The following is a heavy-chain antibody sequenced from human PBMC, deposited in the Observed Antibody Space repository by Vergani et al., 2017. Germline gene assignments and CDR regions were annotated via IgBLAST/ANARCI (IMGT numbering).Heavy chain of an antibody. CDR2: IYSGGST. CDR3: AREGGDFWSGYESGSTDY. D-gene: IGHD3-3*01. V-gene: IGHV3-66*02. J-gene: IGHJ4*02. Sequence: EVQLVESGGGLVQPGGSLRLSCAASGFTVSSNYMSWVRQAPGKGLEWVSVIYSGGSTYYADSVKGRFTISRDNSKNTLYLQMNSLRAEDTAVYYCAREGGDFWSGYESGSTDYWGQGTLVTVSS. CDR1: GFTVSSNY.